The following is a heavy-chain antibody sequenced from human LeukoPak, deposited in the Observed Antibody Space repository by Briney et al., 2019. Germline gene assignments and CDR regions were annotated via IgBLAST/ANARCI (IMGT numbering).Heavy chain of an antibody. CDR3: ARLSIYKSGSYNHKPPPFDY. CDR1: GGSISSSSYY. Sequence: PSETLSLTCTVSGGSISSSSYYWGWIRQPPGKGLEWIGSIYYSGSTYYNPSLKSRVTISVDTSKNQFSLKLSSVTAADTAVYYCARLSIYKSGSYNHKPPPFDYWGQGTLVTVSS. V-gene: IGHV4-39*01. J-gene: IGHJ4*02. CDR2: IYYSGST. D-gene: IGHD1-26*01.